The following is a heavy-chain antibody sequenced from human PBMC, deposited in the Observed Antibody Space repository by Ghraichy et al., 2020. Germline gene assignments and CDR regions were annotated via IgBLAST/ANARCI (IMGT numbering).Heavy chain of an antibody. V-gene: IGHV3-21*01. CDR3: VRDRRYSYAPAY. J-gene: IGHJ4*02. Sequence: LSLTCEASGFTFSDYTMNWVRQAPGKGLEWVSSISRSSSYIYYADSMKGRFTISRDNAKNSLYLHMSSLRAEDTAVYYCVRDRRYSYAPAYWGRGTLVTVSS. D-gene: IGHD5-18*01. CDR2: ISRSSSYI. CDR1: GFTFSDYT.